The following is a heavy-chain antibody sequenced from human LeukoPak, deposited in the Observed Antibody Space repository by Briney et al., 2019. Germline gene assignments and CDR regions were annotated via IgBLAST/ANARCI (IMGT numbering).Heavy chain of an antibody. Sequence: GESLKISCKGSGYSFTNYWIGWVRQTPGEGLELMGIIYPGDSDTRYSPSFQGQVTISADKSISTAYLQWSSLKASDTAMYYCITGGSGSFYNPFDYWGQGTLVIVSS. J-gene: IGHJ4*02. CDR1: GYSFTNYW. V-gene: IGHV5-51*01. CDR3: ITGGSGSFYNPFDY. D-gene: IGHD3-10*01. CDR2: IYPGDSDT.